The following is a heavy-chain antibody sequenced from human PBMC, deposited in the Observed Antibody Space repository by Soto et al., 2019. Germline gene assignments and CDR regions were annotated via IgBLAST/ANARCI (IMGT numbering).Heavy chain of an antibody. Sequence: EVQLVESGGGLVQPGGSLRPSCTASGFMFGSYWMTWVRHVPGKGLQWVANIKRDGSEKYYVDFVKGRFTISRDNADNSVFLDMNNLRVDDTATYYCARVRATDYEIDYWGQGDLVTVAS. CDR1: GFMFGSYW. CDR3: ARVRATDYEIDY. CDR2: IKRDGSEK. V-gene: IGHV3-7*03. J-gene: IGHJ4*02. D-gene: IGHD4-17*01.